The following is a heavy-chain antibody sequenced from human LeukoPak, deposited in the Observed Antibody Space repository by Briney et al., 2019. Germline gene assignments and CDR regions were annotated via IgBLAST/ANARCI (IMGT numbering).Heavy chain of an antibody. J-gene: IGHJ4*02. V-gene: IGHV3-74*01. CDR1: GFTFSSYW. Sequence: GGSLRLSCAASGFTFSSYWMHWVRQAPGKGLVWVSRINSDGSSTSYADSVKGRFTISRDNSKNTLYIQMNSLRAEDTAVYYCAKERTNSEDYCDFWGQGTLVTVSS. CDR3: AKERTNSEDYCDF. CDR2: INSDGSST. D-gene: IGHD7-27*01.